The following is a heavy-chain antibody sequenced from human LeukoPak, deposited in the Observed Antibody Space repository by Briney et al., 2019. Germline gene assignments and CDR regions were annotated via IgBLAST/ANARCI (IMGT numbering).Heavy chain of an antibody. CDR3: ARLMMKNTAMVLPHPN. V-gene: IGHV1-2*06. J-gene: IGHJ4*02. D-gene: IGHD5-18*01. CDR2: INPNSGGT. Sequence: GASVKVSCKASGYTFTGYYMHWVRQAPGQGLEWMGRINPNSGGTNYAQKFQGRVTMTRDASISTAYMELSRLRSDDTAVYYCARLMMKNTAMVLPHPNWGQGTLVAVSS. CDR1: GYTFTGYY.